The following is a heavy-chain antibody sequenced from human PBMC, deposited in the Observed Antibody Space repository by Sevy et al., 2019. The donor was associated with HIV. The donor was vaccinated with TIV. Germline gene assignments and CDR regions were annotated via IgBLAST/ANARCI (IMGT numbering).Heavy chain of an antibody. D-gene: IGHD4-4*01. CDR3: ARDVPTTSNYDYYYCGMDV. J-gene: IGHJ6*02. Sequence: GGSLRLSCAASGFTFSSYWMHWVRQAPGKGLVWVSRINSDGSSTSYADSVKGRFTISRDNAKNTLYLQMNRLRAEDTAVYYCARDVPTTSNYDYYYCGMDVWGQGTMVTVSS. V-gene: IGHV3-74*01. CDR2: INSDGSST. CDR1: GFTFSSYW.